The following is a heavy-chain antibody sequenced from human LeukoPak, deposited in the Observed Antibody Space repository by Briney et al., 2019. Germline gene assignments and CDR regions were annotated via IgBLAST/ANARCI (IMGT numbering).Heavy chain of an antibody. V-gene: IGHV3-30*18. D-gene: IGHD3-10*01. CDR3: AKAYYYGSGSCYPDY. Sequence: GRSLRLSCAASGFTFSSYGMHWVRQAPGKGLEWVAVISYDGSNKYYADSVKGRFTISRDNSKNTLYLQMNSLRAEDTAVYYCAKAYYYGSGSCYPDYWGQGTLVTVSS. CDR2: ISYDGSNK. CDR1: GFTFSSYG. J-gene: IGHJ4*02.